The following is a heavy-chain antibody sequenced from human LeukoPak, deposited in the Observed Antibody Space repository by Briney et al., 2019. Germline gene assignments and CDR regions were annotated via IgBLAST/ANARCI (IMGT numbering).Heavy chain of an antibody. D-gene: IGHD3-3*01. CDR3: TRITYYDFWSGYPPWDY. CDR1: GFTFGDYA. CDR2: IRSKAYGGTT. Sequence: PGGSLRLSCTASGFTFGDYAMSWFRQAPGKGLEWVGFIRSKAYGGTTEYAASVKGRFTISRDDSKSIAYLQMNSLKTEDTAVYYCTRITYYDFWSGYPPWDYWGQGTLVTVSS. V-gene: IGHV3-49*03. J-gene: IGHJ4*02.